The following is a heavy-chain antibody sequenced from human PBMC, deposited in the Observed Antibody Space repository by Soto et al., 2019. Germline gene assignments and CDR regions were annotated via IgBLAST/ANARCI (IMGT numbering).Heavy chain of an antibody. CDR1: GFTFSNYA. V-gene: IGHV3-23*01. Sequence: PGGSLRLSCAASGFTFSNYAMSWVRQAPGKALEWISTFGKTGSTYYADSLKGRFTISRDNSKNTLYLQMNSLRAEDTAVYYCAKDHYYGSGSYYRNAFDIWGQGTMVTVSS. CDR2: FGKTGST. D-gene: IGHD3-10*01. J-gene: IGHJ3*02. CDR3: AKDHYYGSGSYYRNAFDI.